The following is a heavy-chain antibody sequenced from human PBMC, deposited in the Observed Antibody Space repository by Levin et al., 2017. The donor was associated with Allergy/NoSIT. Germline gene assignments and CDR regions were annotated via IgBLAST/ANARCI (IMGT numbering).Heavy chain of an antibody. D-gene: IGHD3-10*01. CDR2: ISWSSGGI. Sequence: PGGSLRLSCAVSGFTFDDYAMHWVRQAPGKGLEWVSGISWSSGGIGYADSVKGRFTISRDNAENSLYLQMNSLRAEDTALYYCGKDMRSILLYYAVDVCGQGTAVTVSS. V-gene: IGHV3-9*01. J-gene: IGHJ6*02. CDR1: GFTFDDYA. CDR3: GKDMRSILLYYAVDV.